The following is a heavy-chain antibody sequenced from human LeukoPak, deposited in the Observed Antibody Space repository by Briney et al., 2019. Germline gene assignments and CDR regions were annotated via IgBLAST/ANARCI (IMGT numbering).Heavy chain of an antibody. J-gene: IGHJ4*02. Sequence: GGSLRLSCAASGFTFSSYNMDWVRQAPGKGLEWVSSISSSSSYMYYADSVKGRFTISRDSAKNSLYLQMNSLRAEDTAVYYCARGALYQYYLDYWGWGQGTLVTVSS. CDR3: ARGALYQYYLDYWG. CDR2: ISSSSSYM. V-gene: IGHV3-21*01. CDR1: GFTFSSYN. D-gene: IGHD4-17*01.